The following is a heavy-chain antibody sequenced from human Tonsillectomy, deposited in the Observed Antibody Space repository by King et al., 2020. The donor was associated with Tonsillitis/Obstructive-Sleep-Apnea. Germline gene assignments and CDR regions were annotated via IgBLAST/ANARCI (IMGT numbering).Heavy chain of an antibody. CDR3: ARASIAAAGYYFDY. V-gene: IGHV3-53*01. J-gene: IGHJ4*02. CDR2: IYSGGST. Sequence: VQLVESGGGLIQPGGSLRLSCAASGFTVSSNYMSWVRQAPGKGLEWVSVIYSGGSTYYADSVKGRFTISRDNSKNTLYLQMNSLRAEATAVYYCARASIAAAGYYFDYWGQGTLVTVSS. D-gene: IGHD6-13*01. CDR1: GFTVSSNY.